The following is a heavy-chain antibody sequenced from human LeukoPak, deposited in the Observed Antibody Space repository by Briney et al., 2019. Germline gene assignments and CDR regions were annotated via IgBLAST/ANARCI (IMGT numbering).Heavy chain of an antibody. V-gene: IGHV3-33*06. Sequence: GRSLRLSCAASGFTFSSYGMHWVRQAPGKGLERVAVIWYDGSNKYYADSVKGRFTISRDNSKNTLYLQMNSLRAEDTAVYYCAKDDGDGYNYDPFDIWGQGTMVTVSS. J-gene: IGHJ3*02. CDR3: AKDDGDGYNYDPFDI. CDR2: IWYDGSNK. CDR1: GFTFSSYG. D-gene: IGHD5-24*01.